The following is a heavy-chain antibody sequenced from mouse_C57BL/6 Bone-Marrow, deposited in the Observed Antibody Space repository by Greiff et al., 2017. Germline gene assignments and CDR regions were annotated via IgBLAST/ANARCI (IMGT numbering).Heavy chain of an antibody. CDR2: IYPGNSDT. J-gene: IGHJ4*01. V-gene: IGHV1-5*01. CDR3: TSGNYAYYYAMDY. D-gene: IGHD2-1*01. Sequence: SGTVLARPGASVKMSCQTSGYTFTSYWMHWVKQRPGQGLEWIGAIYPGNSDTSYNQKFKGKAKLTAVTSASTAYMELSSLTNEDSAVYYCTSGNYAYYYAMDYWGQGTSVTVSS. CDR1: GYTFTSYW.